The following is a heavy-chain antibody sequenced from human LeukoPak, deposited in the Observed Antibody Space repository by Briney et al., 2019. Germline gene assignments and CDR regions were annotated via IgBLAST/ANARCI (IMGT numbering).Heavy chain of an antibody. Sequence: GGSLRLSCAASGFTFSGSAMHWVRQASGKGLEWVGRNRSKANSYATAYAASVKGRFTISRDDSKNTAYLQMNSLKTEDTAVYYCTIVVPAARDNWFDPWGQGTLVTVSS. CDR1: GFTFSGSA. D-gene: IGHD2-2*01. CDR2: NRSKANSYAT. V-gene: IGHV3-73*01. CDR3: TIVVPAARDNWFDP. J-gene: IGHJ5*02.